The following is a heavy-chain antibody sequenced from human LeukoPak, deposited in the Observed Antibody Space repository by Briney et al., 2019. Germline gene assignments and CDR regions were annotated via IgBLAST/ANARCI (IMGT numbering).Heavy chain of an antibody. V-gene: IGHV4-38-2*01. J-gene: IGHJ4*02. D-gene: IGHD1-1*01. Sequence: PSETLSLTCAASGYSISSDYYWGWIRQPPGKGLEWIGSIYHSGSTYYNPSLKSRVTISVDTSKNQFSLKLSSVTAADTAVYYCARVLTTRSVTARDYWGQGTLVTVSS. CDR1: GYSISSDYY. CDR2: IYHSGST. CDR3: ARVLTTRSVTARDY.